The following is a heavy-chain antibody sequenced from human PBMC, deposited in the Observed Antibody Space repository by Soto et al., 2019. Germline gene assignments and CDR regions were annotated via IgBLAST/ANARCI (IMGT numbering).Heavy chain of an antibody. CDR3: ASSELATLRDTEYFHH. V-gene: IGHV4-39*06. J-gene: IGHJ1*01. CDR2: IYYSGST. D-gene: IGHD5-12*01. Sequence: SETLSLTCTVSGGSISSSSYFWGWIRQPPGKGLEWIGSIYYSGSTYYNPSLKSRVTVSVDTSKNQFALKLTSVTAADTAVYFCASSELATLRDTEYFHHWGQGTLVTVSS. CDR1: GGSISSSSYF.